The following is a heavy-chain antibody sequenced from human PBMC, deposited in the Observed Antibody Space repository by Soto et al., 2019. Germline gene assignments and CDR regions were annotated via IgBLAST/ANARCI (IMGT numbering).Heavy chain of an antibody. CDR3: ARGYGYYFDY. CDR2: ISSNGGST. V-gene: IGHV3-64*01. CDR1: GFTFSSYA. Sequence: EVQLVESGGGLVQPGGSLRLSCAASGFTFSSYAMYWVRQAPGKGLEYVSVISSNGGSTDYANSVKGRFTISRDNSKNTLYLQMGSLRAEDMAVYYCARGYGYYFDYWGQGTLVTVSS. D-gene: IGHD5-18*01. J-gene: IGHJ4*02.